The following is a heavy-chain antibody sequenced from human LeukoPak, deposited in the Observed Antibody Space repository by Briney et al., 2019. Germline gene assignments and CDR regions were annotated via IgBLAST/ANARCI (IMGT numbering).Heavy chain of an antibody. J-gene: IGHJ4*02. Sequence: ASVKVSCKASGYTFTSYGISWVRQAPGQGLEWMGWISAYNGNTNYAQKLQGRVTMTTDTSTSIAYMELRSLRSDDTAVYYCARRQFITSDFDYWGQGTLVTVSS. CDR1: GYTFTSYG. CDR3: ARRQFITSDFDY. V-gene: IGHV1-18*01. D-gene: IGHD3-10*01. CDR2: ISAYNGNT.